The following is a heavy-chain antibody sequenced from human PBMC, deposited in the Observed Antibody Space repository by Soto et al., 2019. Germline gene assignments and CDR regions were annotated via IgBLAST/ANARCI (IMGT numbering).Heavy chain of an antibody. CDR3: AAAGDSRLRYFDWSPDYFGMDV. D-gene: IGHD3-9*01. CDR1: GYTLTGLS. J-gene: IGHJ6*02. V-gene: IGHV1-24*01. Sequence: ASVKVSCKVSGYTLTGLSMHWVRQAPGKGLEWMGGFDPEDGETIYAQKFQGRVTMTEDTSTDTAYMELSSLRSEDTVVYYCAAAGDSRLRYFDWSPDYFGMDVWGQGTTVTVSS. CDR2: FDPEDGET.